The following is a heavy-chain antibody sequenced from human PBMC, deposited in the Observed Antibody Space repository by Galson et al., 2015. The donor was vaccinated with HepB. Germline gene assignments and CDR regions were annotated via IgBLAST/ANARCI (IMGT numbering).Heavy chain of an antibody. J-gene: IGHJ3*01. D-gene: IGHD1/OR15-1a*01. CDR2: IWYDESNK. CDR1: GFTFSRYS. V-gene: IGHV3-33*01. CDR3: ARGPDTPNKDAFDF. Sequence: SLRLSCAASGFTFSRYSIHWVRQAPGKGLEWVAVIWYDESNKYYADSVKGRFTISRDNSKNTVYLQMNSLRADDTAVYYCARGPDTPNKDAFDFWGQGTMVTVSS.